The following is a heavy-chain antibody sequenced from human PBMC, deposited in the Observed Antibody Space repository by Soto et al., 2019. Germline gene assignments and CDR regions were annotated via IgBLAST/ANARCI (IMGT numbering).Heavy chain of an antibody. V-gene: IGHV4-4*07. Sequence: QVQLQESGPGLLKPSETLSLTCTVSNASLSSFYWSWVRQPAGKGLEWIGPIHTRGIINYHPSLTGRVIMSVDTSKNQFFLRLSSVTAADTGVYYCARGNSARSGYYDVAWGKGIQVTVSS. CDR2: IHTRGII. D-gene: IGHD3-22*01. CDR1: NASLSSFY. J-gene: IGHJ5*02. CDR3: ARGNSARSGYYDVA.